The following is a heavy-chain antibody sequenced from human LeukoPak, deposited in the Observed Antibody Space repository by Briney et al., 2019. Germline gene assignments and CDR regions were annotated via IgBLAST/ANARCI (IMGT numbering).Heavy chain of an antibody. Sequence: ASVKVSCKASGYAFTSYYMHWVRQAPGQGLEWMGIINLSGGTTAYPQKLQGRVTMTRDTSTTTVYMDLSSLTSEDTAIYYCARSSGWSLFDYWGQGTLVTVSS. CDR3: ARSSGWSLFDY. J-gene: IGHJ4*02. D-gene: IGHD6-19*01. CDR2: INLSGGTT. CDR1: GYAFTSYY. V-gene: IGHV1-46*01.